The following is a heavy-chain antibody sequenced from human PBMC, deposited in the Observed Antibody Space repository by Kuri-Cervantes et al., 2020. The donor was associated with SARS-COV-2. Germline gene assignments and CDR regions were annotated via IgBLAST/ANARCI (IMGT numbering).Heavy chain of an antibody. J-gene: IGHJ4*02. Sequence: SETLSLTCTVSGGSISSYYWSWIRQPPGKGLEWIGYIYYSGSTNYNPSLKSRVTISIDTSKNQFSLKVSSVTAADTAVYYCAREPRLGYLDYWGRGTLVTVSS. CDR1: GGSISSYY. D-gene: IGHD6-25*01. V-gene: IGHV4-59*01. CDR2: IYYSGST. CDR3: AREPRLGYLDY.